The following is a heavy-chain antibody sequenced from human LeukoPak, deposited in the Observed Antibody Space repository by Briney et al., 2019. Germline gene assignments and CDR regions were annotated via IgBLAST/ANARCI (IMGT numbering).Heavy chain of an antibody. D-gene: IGHD6-19*01. CDR3: ARDKTVAGVANYYYYYYMDV. CDR2: INPNSGGT. J-gene: IGHJ6*03. Sequence: ASVKVSCKASGYTFTGYYMHWVRQAPGQGLEWVGWINPNSGGTNYAQKFQGRVTMTRDTSISTAYMELSRLRSDDTAVYYCARDKTVAGVANYYYYYYMDVWGKGTTVTVSS. CDR1: GYTFTGYY. V-gene: IGHV1-2*02.